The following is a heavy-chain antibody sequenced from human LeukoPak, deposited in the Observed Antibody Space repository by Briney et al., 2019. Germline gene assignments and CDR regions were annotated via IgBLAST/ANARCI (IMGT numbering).Heavy chain of an antibody. CDR2: ISGGGETT. CDR1: GFTFNNYA. CDR3: ARDYADYVGYFFFDY. Sequence: GGSLRLSCAASGFTFNNYAMNWDREAPGKGLEWVSSISGGGETTYYADSAKGRFTISRDNSQNTLYLQMNSLRAEDTAVYYCARDYADYVGYFFFDYWGQGTLVTVSS. D-gene: IGHD4-17*01. V-gene: IGHV3-23*01. J-gene: IGHJ4*02.